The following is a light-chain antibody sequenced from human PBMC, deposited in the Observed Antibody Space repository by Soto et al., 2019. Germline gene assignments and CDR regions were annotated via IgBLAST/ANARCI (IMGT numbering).Light chain of an antibody. V-gene: IGKV3-15*01. CDR2: GAS. CDR3: HQYNKWPSFT. CDR1: QSVSSN. J-gene: IGKJ4*01. Sequence: IVMTQSPATLSVSPGERATLSCRASQSVSSNLAWYQQKPGRAPRLLMYGASTRATGIPARFSGSGSGTEFTLTISSLQSEDFAVYYCHQYNKWPSFTFGGGTKVEIK.